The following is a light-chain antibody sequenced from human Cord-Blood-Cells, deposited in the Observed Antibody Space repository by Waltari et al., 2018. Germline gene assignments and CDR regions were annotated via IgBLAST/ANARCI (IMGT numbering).Light chain of an antibody. CDR1: QSVSSSY. V-gene: IGKV3-20*01. CDR3: QQYGSSPLT. Sequence: EIVLTQSPGTLSFSPGERATLSCRASQSVSSSYLAWYKQKPVQAPRLLIYGASSRATGIPDRFSGSGSGTDFTLTISRLEPEDFAVYYCQQYGSSPLTFGGGTKVEI. CDR2: GAS. J-gene: IGKJ4*01.